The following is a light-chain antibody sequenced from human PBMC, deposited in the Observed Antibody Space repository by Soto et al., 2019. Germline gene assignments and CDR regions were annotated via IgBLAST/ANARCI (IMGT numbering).Light chain of an antibody. Sequence: QSALTQPASVSGSLGQSITISCTGTGIDIGAYNYVSWCQQHPGKAPKLIIYEVTKRPSGVSNRFSGSKSGNTASLTISGLQTEDEADYYCSSYTRFDTLVFGGGTQLTVL. V-gene: IGLV2-14*01. CDR2: EVT. CDR3: SSYTRFDTLV. CDR1: GIDIGAYNY. J-gene: IGLJ7*01.